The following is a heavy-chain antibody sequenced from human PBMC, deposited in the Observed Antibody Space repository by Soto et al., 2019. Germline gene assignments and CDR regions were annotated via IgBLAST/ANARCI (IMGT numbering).Heavy chain of an antibody. CDR3: ARQQYTVVTAFDV. D-gene: IGHD2-15*01. CDR2: VSYNGNT. J-gene: IGHJ3*01. CDR1: GGSITPYY. V-gene: IGHV4-59*07. Sequence: QVQLKESGPGLVKPADTLSLKCTVSGGSITPYYWSWIRQTPGGGLEWIGYVSYNGNTNYNPSLKSRVSISADTSKNEVSLKLTSLTAADAAIYFCARQQYTVVTAFDVWGQGTMVAVSS.